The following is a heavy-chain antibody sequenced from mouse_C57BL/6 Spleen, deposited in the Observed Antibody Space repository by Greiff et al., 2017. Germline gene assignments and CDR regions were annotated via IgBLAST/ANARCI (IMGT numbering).Heavy chain of an antibody. CDR1: GSTFTDYE. CDR3: TTDGYYPS. Sequence: VQLQQSGAELVRPGASVTLSCKASGSTFTDYEMHWVKQTPVHGLEWIGAIDPETGGTAYNQKFKGKAILTADKSSSTAYMELRSLTSEDSAVYYCTTDGYYPSWGQGTTLTVSS. J-gene: IGHJ2*01. D-gene: IGHD2-3*01. CDR2: IDPETGGT. V-gene: IGHV1-15*01.